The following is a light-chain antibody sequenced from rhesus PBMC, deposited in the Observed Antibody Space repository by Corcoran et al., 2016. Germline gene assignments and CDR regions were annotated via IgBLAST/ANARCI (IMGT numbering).Light chain of an antibody. J-gene: IGKJ4*01. V-gene: IGKV1-22*01. CDR2: RAS. CDR1: QRINNF. CDR3: QQYMRGPLT. Sequence: DIQMTQSPSSLSASIGDTVTISCRASQRINNFLAWYQQKPGKAPTLLIFRASHLQTGVPSRFSGSGSVTDFTLTITSLQSEDFTSYFCQQYMRGPLTFGGGTKVDLK.